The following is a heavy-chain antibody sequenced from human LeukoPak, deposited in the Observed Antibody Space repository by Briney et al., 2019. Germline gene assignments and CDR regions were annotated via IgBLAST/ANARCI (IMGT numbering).Heavy chain of an antibody. CDR3: AKDRGTFQARYYFDY. V-gene: IGHV3-23*01. Sequence: GGSLRLSCAASGFTFSNYALSWVRQAPGKGLEWVSDISGSGGSTYYADSVKGRFTISRDNSKNTLYLQMNSLRAEDTAVYYCAKDRGTFQARYYFDYWGQGTLVTVSS. CDR2: ISGSGGST. J-gene: IGHJ4*02. CDR1: GFTFSNYA. D-gene: IGHD1-26*01.